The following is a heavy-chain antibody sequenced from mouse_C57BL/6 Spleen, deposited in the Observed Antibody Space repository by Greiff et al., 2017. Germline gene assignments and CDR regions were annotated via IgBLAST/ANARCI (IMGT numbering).Heavy chain of an antibody. V-gene: IGHV1-69*01. CDR3: AGYRNCEAWFAY. CDR1: GYTFTSYW. D-gene: IGHD2-5*01. J-gene: IGHJ3*01. CDR2: IYPSDSYT. Sequence: QVQLQQSGAELVMPGASVKLSCKASGYTFTSYWMHWVKQRPGQGLEWIGEIYPSDSYTNYNEKFKGKATLTVDTSSSTAYMQLSSLTSEDSAVYYCAGYRNCEAWFAYWGQGTLVTVSA.